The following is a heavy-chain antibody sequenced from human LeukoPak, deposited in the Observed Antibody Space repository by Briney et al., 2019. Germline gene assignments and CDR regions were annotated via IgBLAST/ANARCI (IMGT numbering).Heavy chain of an antibody. J-gene: IGHJ4*02. CDR2: VYYSGST. D-gene: IGHD3-10*01. CDR1: GGSISGYY. CDR3: ASARYYYDSGSYYNGLTN. V-gene: IGHV4-59*08. Sequence: SETLSLTCTVSGGSISGYYWSWIRQPPGKGLDWIGYVYYSGSTHYNPSLKSRVTISVDTSKNQFSLKLSSVTAADTAVYYCASARYYYDSGSYYNGLTNWGQGTLVTVSS.